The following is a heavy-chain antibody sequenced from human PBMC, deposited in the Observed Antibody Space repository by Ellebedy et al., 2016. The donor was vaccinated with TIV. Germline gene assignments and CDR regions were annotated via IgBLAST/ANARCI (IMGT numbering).Heavy chain of an antibody. CDR2: IVVGSGST. CDR3: IVGDGMDV. D-gene: IGHD1-26*01. CDR1: GFTFTSSA. V-gene: IGHV1-58*01. Sequence: ASVKVSCKASGFTFTSSAVQWVRQARGQRLEWIGWIVVGSGSTSYAQKFQGRVTMTRETSTSTVYMELSSLRSEDTAVYYCIVGDGMDVWGQGTTVTVSS. J-gene: IGHJ6*02.